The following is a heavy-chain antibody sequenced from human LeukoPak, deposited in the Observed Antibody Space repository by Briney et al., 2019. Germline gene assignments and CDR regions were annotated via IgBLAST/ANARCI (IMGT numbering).Heavy chain of an antibody. Sequence: PGGSLRLSCAASGFTFSSYAMSWVRQAPGKGLEWVSAISGSGDSTYYGDSVKGRFTISRDNSKSTLYLQMNSLRAEDTAVYYCATPLDYYDRSDSHQGGDWGQGTLVTVSS. CDR2: ISGSGDST. D-gene: IGHD3-22*01. CDR3: ATPLDYYDRSDSHQGGD. J-gene: IGHJ4*02. CDR1: GFTFSSYA. V-gene: IGHV3-23*01.